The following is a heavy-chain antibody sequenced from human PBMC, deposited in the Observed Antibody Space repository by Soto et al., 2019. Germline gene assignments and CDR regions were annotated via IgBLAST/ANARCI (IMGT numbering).Heavy chain of an antibody. Sequence: QVQLVQSGAEVKKPGASVKVSCKASGYTFTSYAMHWVRQAPGQRLEWMGWINAGNGNTKYSQKFQGRVTITRDTSASTAYMELSSLRSEDTAVYYCASGPLWCGESGPPPYYVDYWGQGTLVTVSS. D-gene: IGHD3-10*01. CDR1: GYTFTSYA. J-gene: IGHJ4*02. CDR2: INAGNGNT. CDR3: ASGPLWCGESGPPPYYVDY. V-gene: IGHV1-3*01.